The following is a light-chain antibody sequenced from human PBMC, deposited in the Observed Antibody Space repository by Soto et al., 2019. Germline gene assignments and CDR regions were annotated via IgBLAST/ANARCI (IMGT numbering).Light chain of an antibody. J-gene: IGLJ1*01. V-gene: IGLV2-8*01. CDR1: SSDVGAYNY. CDR2: EDN. CDR3: SSYAGSNNLGV. Sequence: QSALTQPPSASGSPGQSVTISCTGTSSDVGAYNYVSWYQQHPGKAPKLIIYEDNKWPSGVPDRFSGSKSGNTASLTVSGLQAEDEADYYCSSYAGSNNLGVFGTGTKVTVL.